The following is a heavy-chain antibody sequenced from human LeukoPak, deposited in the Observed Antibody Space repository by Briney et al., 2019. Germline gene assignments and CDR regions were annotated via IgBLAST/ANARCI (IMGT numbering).Heavy chain of an antibody. D-gene: IGHD2-21*02. CDR1: GFTFSSYG. J-gene: IGHJ4*02. V-gene: IGHV3-33*01. CDR3: ARVLCGGDCYAGYFDY. Sequence: GGSLRLSCAASGFTFSSYGMHWVRQAPGKGLEWVAVIWYEGSNKYYADSVKGRFTISRDNSKNTLYLQMNSLRAEDTAVYYCARVLCGGDCYAGYFDYWGQGTLVTVSS. CDR2: IWYEGSNK.